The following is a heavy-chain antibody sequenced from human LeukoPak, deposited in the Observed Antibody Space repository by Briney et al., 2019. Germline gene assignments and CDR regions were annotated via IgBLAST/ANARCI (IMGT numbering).Heavy chain of an antibody. CDR1: VGPLRRGDYY. CDR3: ARALGYCSGGSCFRYYYYYGMDV. J-gene: IGHJ6*02. V-gene: IGHV4-30-4*01. D-gene: IGHD2-15*01. Sequence: SVTLSLTCTVSVGPLRRGDYYGRWVRQPPGEGLGWIGYIYYSGSTYFNPSLKSRVTISVDTSKNQFSLKLSSVTAADTAVYYCARALGYCSGGSCFRYYYYYGMDVWGQGTTVTVS. CDR2: IYYSGST.